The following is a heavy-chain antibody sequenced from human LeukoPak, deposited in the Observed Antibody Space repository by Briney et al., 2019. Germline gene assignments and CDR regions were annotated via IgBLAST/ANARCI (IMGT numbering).Heavy chain of an antibody. CDR2: IYYTGSI. V-gene: IGHV4-39*01. CDR1: GASISSANYY. CDR3: ARQFSSSAQWFDP. J-gene: IGHJ5*02. Sequence: TSETLSLTCTVSGASISSANYYWGWIRQPPGRGVEWIGSIYYTGSIFDNPSLRSRVTISADASKNQFFLKLSSVTAADTAVYYCARQFSSSAQWFDPWGQGTLVTVSS. D-gene: IGHD6-6*01.